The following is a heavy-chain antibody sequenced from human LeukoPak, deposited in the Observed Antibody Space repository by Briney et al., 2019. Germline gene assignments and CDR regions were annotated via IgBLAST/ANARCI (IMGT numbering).Heavy chain of an antibody. CDR3: ARLSAYYYGSYFYYYMDV. D-gene: IGHD3-10*01. CDR2: INWNSDSI. J-gene: IGHJ6*03. CDR1: GFTFDDYA. Sequence: PGRSLRLSCAASGFTFDDYAMHWVRQAPGKGLEWVSGINWNSDSIAYADSVKGRFTISRDNAKKSVYLHMSSLRAEDTALYYCARLSAYYYGSYFYYYMDVWGKGTTVTVSS. V-gene: IGHV3-9*01.